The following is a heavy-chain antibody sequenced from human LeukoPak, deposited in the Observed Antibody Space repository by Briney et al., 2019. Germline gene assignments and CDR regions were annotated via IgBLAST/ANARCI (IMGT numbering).Heavy chain of an antibody. CDR2: IWYDGSNK. CDR3: ARNILFAFDI. V-gene: IGHV3-33*01. D-gene: IGHD2/OR15-2a*01. J-gene: IGHJ3*02. CDR1: GFTFSSYG. Sequence: GGSLRLSCVASGFTFSSYGMHWVRQAPGKGLEWVALIWYDGSNKYYADSVKGRFTISRDNSKNTLYLQMNSLRAEDTAVYYCARNILFAFDIWGQGTMVTVSS.